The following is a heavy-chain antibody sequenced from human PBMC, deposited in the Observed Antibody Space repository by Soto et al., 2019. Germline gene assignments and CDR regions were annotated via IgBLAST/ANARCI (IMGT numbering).Heavy chain of an antibody. CDR3: TRGGSNTWRFDP. Sequence: EVQLVESGGGLVQPGNSLQLSCAASGFIFSDSVIHWVRQAPGKGLEWVGRIRRKVNSYATAYTASVNGRFAISRDDSRDTAYLQMHSLQVEDTALYYCTRGGSNTWRFDPWGQGTLVVVSS. D-gene: IGHD7-27*01. V-gene: IGHV3-73*01. CDR2: IRRKVNSYAT. CDR1: GFIFSDSV. J-gene: IGHJ5*02.